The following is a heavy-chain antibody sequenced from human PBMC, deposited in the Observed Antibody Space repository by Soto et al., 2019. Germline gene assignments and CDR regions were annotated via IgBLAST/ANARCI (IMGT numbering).Heavy chain of an antibody. CDR1: GGSFSGYY. J-gene: IGHJ2*01. CDR3: ARGRDWNYQHWYFDL. V-gene: IGHV4-34*01. Sequence: QVQLQQWGAGLLKPSETLSLTCAVYGGSFSGYYWSWIRQPPGKGLEWIGEINHSGSTNYNPSLKSRVTISVDTSKHQFSLKLSSVTAADTAVYYCARGRDWNYQHWYFDLWGRGTLVTVSS. CDR2: INHSGST. D-gene: IGHD1-7*01.